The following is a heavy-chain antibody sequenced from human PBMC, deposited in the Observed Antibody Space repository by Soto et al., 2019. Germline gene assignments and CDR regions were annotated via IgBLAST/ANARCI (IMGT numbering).Heavy chain of an antibody. CDR1: GFTFDDYA. D-gene: IGHD1-26*01. CDR2: ISWNSGSI. Sequence: PVGSLRLSCAASGFTFDDYAMHRVRRAPGKGLEWVSGISWNSGSIGYADSVKGRFTISRDNAKNSLYLQMNSLRAEDTALYYCAKDISGSPAHYGMDVWGQGTTVTVSS. J-gene: IGHJ6*02. V-gene: IGHV3-9*01. CDR3: AKDISGSPAHYGMDV.